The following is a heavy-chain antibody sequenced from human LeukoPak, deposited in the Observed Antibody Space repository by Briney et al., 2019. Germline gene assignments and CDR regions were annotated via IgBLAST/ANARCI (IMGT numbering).Heavy chain of an antibody. V-gene: IGHV3-7*01. CDR2: IKQDGSEK. Sequence: PGGSLRLSCAASGFTFSSYWMNWVRQAPGKGLEWVANIKQDGSEKYYVDSVKGRFTISRDSAKNSLFLLMNSLRAEDTAVYYCARAFGELLFYYMDVWGKGPTVTVSS. CDR3: ARAFGELLFYYMDV. CDR1: GFTFSSYW. J-gene: IGHJ6*03. D-gene: IGHD3-10*01.